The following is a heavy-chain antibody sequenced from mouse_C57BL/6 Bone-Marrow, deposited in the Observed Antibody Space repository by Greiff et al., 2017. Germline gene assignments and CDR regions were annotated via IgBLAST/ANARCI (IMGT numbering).Heavy chain of an antibody. D-gene: IGHD2-2*01. J-gene: IGHJ2*01. V-gene: IGHV14-2*01. CDR2: IDPEDGET. CDR1: GFNIKDYY. CDR3: APIYYGYDGGGYFDY. Sequence: DVKLQESGAELVKPGASVKLSCTASGFNIKDYYMHWVKQRTEQGLEWIGRIDPEDGETKYAPKFQGKATITADTSSNTAYLQLSSLTSEDTAVYYCAPIYYGYDGGGYFDYWGQGTTLTVSS.